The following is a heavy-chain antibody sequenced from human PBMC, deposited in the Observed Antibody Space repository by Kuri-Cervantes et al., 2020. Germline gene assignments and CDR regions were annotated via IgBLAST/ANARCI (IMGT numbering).Heavy chain of an antibody. CDR3: ARDGTYYDFWSGYYSHYYYGMDV. J-gene: IGHJ6*02. V-gene: IGHV3-30-3*01. CDR1: GFTFSSYA. D-gene: IGHD3-3*01. CDR2: ISYDGSNK. Sequence: LSLTCAASGFTFSSYAMHWVRQAPGKGLEWVAVISYDGSNKYYADSVKGRFTISRDNSKNTLYLQMNSLRAEDTAVYYCARDGTYYDFWSGYYSHYYYGMDVWGQGTTVTVSS.